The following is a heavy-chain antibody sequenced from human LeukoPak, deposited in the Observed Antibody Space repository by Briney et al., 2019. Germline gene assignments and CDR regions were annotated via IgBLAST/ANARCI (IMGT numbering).Heavy chain of an antibody. CDR2: IYYSGST. CDR3: ARGAMVRGVIGAFDI. V-gene: IGHV4-39*07. CDR1: GGSISSSSYY. D-gene: IGHD3-10*01. Sequence: PSETLSLTCTVSGGSISSSSYYWGWIRQPPGKGLEWIGSIYYSGSTYYNPSLKSRVTISVDTSKNQFSLKLSSVTAADTAVYYCARGAMVRGVIGAFDIWGQGTMVTVSS. J-gene: IGHJ3*02.